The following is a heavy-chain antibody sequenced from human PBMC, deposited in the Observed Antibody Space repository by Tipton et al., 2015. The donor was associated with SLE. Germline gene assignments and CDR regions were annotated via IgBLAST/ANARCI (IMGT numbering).Heavy chain of an antibody. Sequence: SLRLSCAASGFTFSTHALFWVRQAPGMGLEWVSGISDNGAGTYYADSVNGRFTISRDNSKNTLFLQMNSLRVEDTAMYYCAKSGGDGVYTGSYCDDPWGLGTLVTVSS. CDR2: ISDNGAGT. D-gene: IGHD3-10*01. CDR1: GFTFSTHA. J-gene: IGHJ5*02. CDR3: AKSGGDGVYTGSYCDDP. V-gene: IGHV3-23*01.